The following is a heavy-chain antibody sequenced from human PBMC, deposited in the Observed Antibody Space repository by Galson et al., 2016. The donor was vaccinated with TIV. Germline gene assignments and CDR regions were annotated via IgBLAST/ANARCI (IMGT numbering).Heavy chain of an antibody. CDR3: AKSIGGYSFGYFHS. CDR1: GGTFSSYA. Sequence: SVKVSCKASGGTFSSYAVSWVRQAPGQGLEWVGGIIPIFGSSDYAQEFQGRVTITTDESTDDSTSTAYMELSSLTSEDTAVYYCAKSIGGYSFGYFHSWGQGTLVTVS. J-gene: IGHJ4*02. V-gene: IGHV1-69*05. D-gene: IGHD5-18*01. CDR2: IIPIFGSS.